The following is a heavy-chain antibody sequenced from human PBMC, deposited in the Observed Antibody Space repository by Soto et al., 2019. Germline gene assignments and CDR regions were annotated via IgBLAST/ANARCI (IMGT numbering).Heavy chain of an antibody. CDR3: AGSGYDYVRGWRFDP. CDR1: GGTFSSYA. CDR2: IIPIFGIA. V-gene: IGHV1-69*13. J-gene: IGHJ5*02. D-gene: IGHD5-12*01. Sequence: SVKVSCKASGGTFSSYAISWVRQAPGQGLEWMGGIIPIFGIANYAQKFQGRVTITADESTSTAYMELSSLRSEDTAVYYCAGSGYDYVRGWRFDPWGQGTLVTVSS.